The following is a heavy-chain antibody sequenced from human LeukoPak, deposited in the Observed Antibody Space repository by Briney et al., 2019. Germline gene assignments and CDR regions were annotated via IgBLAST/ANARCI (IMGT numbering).Heavy chain of an antibody. D-gene: IGHD5-12*01. Sequence: GGSLRLSCAASGFTFSNYWMTWVRQDPGKGLEWVAHINQDRSEEHYMDSVKARFTISRDNAKNSLSLQMNSLRAEDTAVYYCVRDGGVSGYDLLDYWGQGTLVTVSS. CDR1: GFTFSNYW. CDR3: VRDGGVSGYDLLDY. CDR2: INQDRSEE. V-gene: IGHV3-7*01. J-gene: IGHJ4*02.